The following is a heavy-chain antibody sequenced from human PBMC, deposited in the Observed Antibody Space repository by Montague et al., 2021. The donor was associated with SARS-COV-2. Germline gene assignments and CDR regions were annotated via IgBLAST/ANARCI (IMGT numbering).Heavy chain of an antibody. D-gene: IGHD1-14*01. CDR2: TYYRSKWYN. CDR1: GDSVSSNIAA. V-gene: IGHV6-1*01. CDR3: TQERGPGRTTWHYFDY. J-gene: IGHJ4*02. Sequence: CAISGDSVSSNIAAWNWIRQSPSRGLEWLGRTYYRSKWYNDYAVSVRSRITISPDTCKNQFSLQLNSVTPEDTAVYYCTQERGPGRTTWHYFDYWGQGTLVTVSS.